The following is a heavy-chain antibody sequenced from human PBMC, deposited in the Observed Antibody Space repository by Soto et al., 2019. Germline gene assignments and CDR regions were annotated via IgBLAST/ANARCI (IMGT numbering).Heavy chain of an antibody. CDR1: GFTFSGSA. J-gene: IGHJ6*03. D-gene: IGHD5-12*01. V-gene: IGHV3-73*01. Sequence: GGSLRLSCAASGFTFSGSAMHWVRQASGKGLEWVGRIRSKANSYATAYAASVKGRFTISRDDSKNTAYLQMNSLKTEDTAVYYCWGYSGYDYAGYYYYMDVWGKGTTVTVSS. CDR3: WGYSGYDYAGYYYYMDV. CDR2: IRSKANSYAT.